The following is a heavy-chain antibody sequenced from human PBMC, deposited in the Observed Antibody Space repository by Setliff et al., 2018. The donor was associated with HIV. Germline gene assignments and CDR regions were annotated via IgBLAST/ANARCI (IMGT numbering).Heavy chain of an antibody. V-gene: IGHV4-39*01. CDR2: IYYSGST. Sequence: SETLSLTCTVSGGSISRSRNYWGWIRQPPGKGLEWIGYIYYSGSTNYNPSLKSRITISVDTSKNQFSLRLSSVTAADTAVYYCARQGLVLVPASIDWRLPPSPIDYWGQGALVTVSS. CDR3: ARQGLVLVPASIDWRLPPSPIDY. CDR1: GGSISRSRNY. J-gene: IGHJ4*02. D-gene: IGHD2-2*01.